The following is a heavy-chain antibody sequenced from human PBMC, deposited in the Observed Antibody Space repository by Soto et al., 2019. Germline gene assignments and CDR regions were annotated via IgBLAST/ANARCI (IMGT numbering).Heavy chain of an antibody. V-gene: IGHV3-23*01. CDR2: ISDRGATT. J-gene: IGHJ4*02. Sequence: PSETLRLSCAASGFTISSNAMYWVRQAPGKGLEWVSAISDRGATTHYADSVKGRFTISRDTSKNTLYLQLNTLRADDTAVYYCAKDKPGTTSFDYWGQGTLVTVSS. D-gene: IGHD1-1*01. CDR1: GFTISSNA. CDR3: AKDKPGTTSFDY.